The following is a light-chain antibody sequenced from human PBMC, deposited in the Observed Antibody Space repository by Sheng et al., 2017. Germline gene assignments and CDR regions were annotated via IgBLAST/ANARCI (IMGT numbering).Light chain of an antibody. Sequence: DIVMTQSPDSLAVSLGERATINCKSSQSVLLSSSNKDYLAWYQQKPGQSPKLLIYWASTRESGVPDRFSGSGSGTDFTLTISSLQAEDVAVYYCQQYYSTPFTFGPGTKVDIK. CDR3: QQYYSTPFT. V-gene: IGKV4-1*01. J-gene: IGKJ3*01. CDR1: QSVLLSSSNKDY. CDR2: WAS.